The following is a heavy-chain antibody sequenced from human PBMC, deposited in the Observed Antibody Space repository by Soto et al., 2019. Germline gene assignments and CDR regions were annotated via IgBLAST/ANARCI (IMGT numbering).Heavy chain of an antibody. CDR3: AKLPVITASYYHQGMDV. J-gene: IGHJ6*02. CDR1: GFPFSTYP. V-gene: IGHV3-23*01. CDR2: ISGSGIST. Sequence: PGGALRLSCAASGFPFSTYPMNWVRQAPGKGLEWVSGISGSGISTFYADSVKGRFTISRDNSNNTVFLQMNSLRAEDTAVYYCAKLPVITASYYHQGMDVWGQGTTVTVSS.